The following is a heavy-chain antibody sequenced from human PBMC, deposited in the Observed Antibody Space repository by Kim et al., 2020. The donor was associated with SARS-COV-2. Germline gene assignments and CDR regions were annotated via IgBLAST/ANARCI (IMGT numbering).Heavy chain of an antibody. CDR3: ARDLNWNFDY. J-gene: IGHJ4*02. D-gene: IGHD1-1*01. CDR2: YI. Sequence: YIRYADSVKGRFTISRDNAKNSLYLQMNSLRAEDTALYYCARDLNWNFDYWGPGILVTVSS. V-gene: IGHV3-21*01.